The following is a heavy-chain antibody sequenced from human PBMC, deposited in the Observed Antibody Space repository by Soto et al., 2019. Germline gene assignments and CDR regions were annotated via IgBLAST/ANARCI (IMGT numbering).Heavy chain of an antibody. CDR1: GFTFSDYP. J-gene: IGHJ4*02. V-gene: IGHV3-30*04. CDR2: ISYDGRVK. CDR3: ARDFIVGAPDYFDY. Sequence: PGGALRLPWAASGFTFSDYPMHWVRQAPGKGLEWGAVISYDGRVKYYVDSVKGRFTVSRDDSKNTLYLQMNSLRVDDTAVYYCARDFIVGAPDYFDYWGQGTLVTVSS. D-gene: IGHD1-26*01.